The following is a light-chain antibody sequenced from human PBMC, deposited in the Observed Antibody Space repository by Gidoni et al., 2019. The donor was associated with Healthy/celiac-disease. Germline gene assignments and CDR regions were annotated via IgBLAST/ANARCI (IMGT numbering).Light chain of an antibody. CDR1: QSVSSSY. V-gene: IGKV3-20*01. J-gene: IGKJ3*01. CDR2: GAS. Sequence: EIVLTQSPGTLSLSPGERATLPCRASQSVSSSYLACYPQKPGQAPRLLIYGASSRATGIPDRFSCSGSGTDFTLTISRLEPEDFAVYYCQQYGSSPPTFGPGTKVDIK. CDR3: QQYGSSPPT.